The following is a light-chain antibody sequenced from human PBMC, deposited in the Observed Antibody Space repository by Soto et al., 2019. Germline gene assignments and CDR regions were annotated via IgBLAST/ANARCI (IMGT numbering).Light chain of an antibody. CDR1: QSSNS. V-gene: IGKV3-20*01. Sequence: EIVLSQSPGTLSLSPGERATLSCRTTQSSNSLAWYQHKPGQAPRLLIYGASTRAAGVPDRFSGSGSGTDFTLTITRLEPEDFAVYYCQQYGRSPLMYTFGQGTKLGVK. J-gene: IGKJ2*01. CDR2: GAS. CDR3: QQYGRSPLMYT.